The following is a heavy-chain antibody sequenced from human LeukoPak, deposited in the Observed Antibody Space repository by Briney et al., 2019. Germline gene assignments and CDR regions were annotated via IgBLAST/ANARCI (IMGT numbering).Heavy chain of an antibody. V-gene: IGHV3-48*04. D-gene: IGHD6-13*01. CDR3: ASWSSSWYGGTNFDY. J-gene: IGHJ4*02. Sequence: GGSLRLSCAASGFTFSSYSMNWVRQAPGKGLEWVSYISSSSSTIYYADSVKGRFTISRDNAKNSLYLQMNSLRAEDTAVYYCASWSSSWYGGTNFDYWGQGTLVTVSS. CDR1: GFTFSSYS. CDR2: ISSSSSTI.